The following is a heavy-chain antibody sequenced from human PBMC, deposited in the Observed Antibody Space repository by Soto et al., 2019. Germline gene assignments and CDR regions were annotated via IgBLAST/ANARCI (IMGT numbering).Heavy chain of an antibody. Sequence: SVKVSCKASGGTFSSYAISWVRQAPGQGLEWMGGIIPIFGTADYAQKFQGRVTITADESTSTAYMELSSLRSEDTAVYYCARDRGIVGAPGFDPWGQGTLVTVSS. D-gene: IGHD1-26*01. CDR3: ARDRGIVGAPGFDP. V-gene: IGHV1-69*13. CDR2: IIPIFGTA. J-gene: IGHJ5*02. CDR1: GGTFSSYA.